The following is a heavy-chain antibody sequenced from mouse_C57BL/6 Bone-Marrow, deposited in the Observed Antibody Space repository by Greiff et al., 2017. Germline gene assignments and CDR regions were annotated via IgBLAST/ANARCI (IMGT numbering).Heavy chain of an antibody. Sequence: EVQLVESGGGLVKPGGSLKLSCAASGFTFSSYAMSWVRQAPEKGLEWVAYISSGSSTIYYADTVKGRFTISRDNAKNTLFLQMTSLRSEDTAMYYCASYCMDYWGQGTSVTVSS. V-gene: IGHV5-17*01. J-gene: IGHJ4*01. CDR3: ASYCMDY. CDR1: GFTFSSYA. CDR2: ISSGSSTI. D-gene: IGHD1-1*01.